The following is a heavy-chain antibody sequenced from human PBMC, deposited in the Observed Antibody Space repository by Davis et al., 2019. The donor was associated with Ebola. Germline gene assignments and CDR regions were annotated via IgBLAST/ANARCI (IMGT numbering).Heavy chain of an antibody. J-gene: IGHJ4*02. D-gene: IGHD4-17*01. CDR1: GFTFSNYA. CDR3: ARETTVTKDY. V-gene: IGHV3-23*01. Sequence: GGSLRLSCAASGFTFSNYAMSWVRQAPGKGLEWVSGISGSGATTYYADSVKGRFTISRDNSKNTLYLQMNSLRAEDTAVYYCARETTVTKDYWGQGTLVTVSS. CDR2: ISGSGATT.